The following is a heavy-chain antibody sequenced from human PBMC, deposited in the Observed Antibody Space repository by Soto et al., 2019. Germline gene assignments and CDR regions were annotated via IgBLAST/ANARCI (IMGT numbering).Heavy chain of an antibody. CDR3: ARGRLGSGYSSGWYGLYFDY. V-gene: IGHV4-31*03. D-gene: IGHD6-19*01. CDR1: GGSISSGGYY. CDR2: IYYSGST. Sequence: SETLSLTCTVSGGSISSGGYYWSWIRQHPGKGLEWIGYIYYSGSTYYNPSLKSRVTISVDTSKNQFSLKLGSVTAADTAVYYCARGRLGSGYSSGWYGLYFDYWGQGTLVTVSS. J-gene: IGHJ4*02.